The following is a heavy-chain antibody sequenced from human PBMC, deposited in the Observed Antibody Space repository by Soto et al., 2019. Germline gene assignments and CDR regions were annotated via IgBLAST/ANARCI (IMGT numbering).Heavy chain of an antibody. D-gene: IGHD5-12*01. CDR2: IYYNDDR. CDR3: AHSDGGYEIIYFDF. Sequence: SGPTLVNPTQTLTLTCTFSGFSFTTAGVAVGWIRQTPGGALEWLTLIYYNDDRRFSPSLKTRFTITGDTSKNQVVLSLTNVDPGDTATYFCAHSDGGYEIIYFDFWGQGIPVTVSS. V-gene: IGHV2-5*01. J-gene: IGHJ4*02. CDR1: GFSFTTAGVA.